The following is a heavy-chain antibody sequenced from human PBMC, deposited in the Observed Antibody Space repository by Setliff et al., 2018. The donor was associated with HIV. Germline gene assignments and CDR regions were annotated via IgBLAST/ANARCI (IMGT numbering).Heavy chain of an antibody. CDR1: GGSITDFY. CDR3: ARAYSSGWYYFDY. CDR2: MYYSGTT. J-gene: IGHJ4*02. D-gene: IGHD6-19*01. V-gene: IGHV4-39*01. Sequence: PSETLSLTCAVSGGSITDFYWNWIRQPPGKGLEWIGSMYYSGTTYYNPSLKSRVTISVDTSKTQCSLKLNSVTAADTAVYYCARAYSSGWYYFDYWGQGTLVTVSS.